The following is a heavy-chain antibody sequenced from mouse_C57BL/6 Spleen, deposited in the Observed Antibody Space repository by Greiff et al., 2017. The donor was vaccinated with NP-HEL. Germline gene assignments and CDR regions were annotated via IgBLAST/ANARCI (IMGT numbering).Heavy chain of an antibody. D-gene: IGHD2-4*01. J-gene: IGHJ3*01. CDR3: ARGAYDYAGAY. V-gene: IGHV7-1*01. CDR2: SRNKANDYTT. Sequence: EVKLMESGGGLVQSGRSLRLSCATSGFTFSDFYMEWVRQAPGKGLEWIAASRNKANDYTTEYSASVKGRFIVSRDTSQSILYLQMNALRAEDTAIYYCARGAYDYAGAYWGQGTLVTVSA. CDR1: GFTFSDFY.